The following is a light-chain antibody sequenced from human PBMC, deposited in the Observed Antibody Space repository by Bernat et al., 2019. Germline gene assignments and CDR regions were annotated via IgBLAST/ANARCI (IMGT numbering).Light chain of an antibody. Sequence: QSALTQPASVSGSPGQSITISCTGTSSDVGGYNYVSWYQQHPGRAPKPMIYDVRGRPSGISTRFSGSTSGNTASLTISGLLDEDEADYSCSSYTSSSTLVFGGGSRLTVL. J-gene: IGLJ3*02. CDR1: SSDVGGYNY. V-gene: IGLV2-14*03. CDR3: SSYTSSSTLV. CDR2: DVR.